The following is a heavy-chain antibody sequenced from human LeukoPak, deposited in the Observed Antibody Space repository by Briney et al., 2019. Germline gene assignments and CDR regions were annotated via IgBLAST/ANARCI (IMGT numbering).Heavy chain of an antibody. CDR2: ISYDGSNK. D-gene: IGHD6-13*01. CDR3: ARDRSPIAAAALDY. Sequence: GGSLRLSCAASGFTFSSYAMHWVRQAPGKGLEGVAVISYDGSNKYYADSVKGRFTISRDNSKNTLYLQMNSLRAEDTAVYYCARDRSPIAAAALDYWGQGTLVTVSS. V-gene: IGHV3-30-3*01. CDR1: GFTFSSYA. J-gene: IGHJ4*02.